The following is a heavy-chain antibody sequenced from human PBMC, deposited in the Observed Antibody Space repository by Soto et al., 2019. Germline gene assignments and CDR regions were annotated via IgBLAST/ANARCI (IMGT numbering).Heavy chain of an antibody. CDR3: EWDGTKALLDWFDP. CDR1: GASISGFY. CDR2: IYVTGTT. J-gene: IGHJ5*02. Sequence: SETLSLTCTVSGASISGFYWSWIRKSAGKGLEWIGRIYVTGTTDYNPSLKRRVMMSVDTSKKQFSLYLQTVTVAATAVDYYEWDGTKALLDWFDPWGQGIMVTVSS. V-gene: IGHV4-4*07. D-gene: IGHD1-1*01.